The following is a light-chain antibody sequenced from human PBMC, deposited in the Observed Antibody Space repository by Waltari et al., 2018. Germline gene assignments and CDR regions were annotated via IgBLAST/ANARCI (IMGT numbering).Light chain of an antibody. V-gene: IGKV3-15*01. J-gene: IGKJ1*01. CDR3: QQFNTWWT. CDR2: GAS. CDR1: HSIRNN. Sequence: EIVLTQSPATLSVSPGERVTLFCRASHSIRNNLAWYQQKPGQAPRLLIYGASTRATGIPARFGGSGSGTEFTLTISSLQSEDFAVYYCQQFNTWWTFGQGTKVEFK.